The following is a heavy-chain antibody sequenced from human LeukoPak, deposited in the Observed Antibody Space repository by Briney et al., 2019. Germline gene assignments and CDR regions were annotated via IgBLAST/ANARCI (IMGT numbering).Heavy chain of an antibody. D-gene: IGHD1-20*01. CDR2: INPSGGST. V-gene: IGHV1-46*01. Sequence: ASVKVSCKASGYTFTSYYMHWVRQAPGQGLEWMGIINPSGGSTSYAQKFQGRVTMTRDMSTSTVYMELSSLRSEDTAVYYCARAPAITGTDEVWGQGTLVTVSS. CDR1: GYTFTSYY. CDR3: ARAPAITGTDEV. J-gene: IGHJ4*02.